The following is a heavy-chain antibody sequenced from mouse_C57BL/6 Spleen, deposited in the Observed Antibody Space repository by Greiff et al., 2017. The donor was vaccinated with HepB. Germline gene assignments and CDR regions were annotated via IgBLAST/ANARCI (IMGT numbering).Heavy chain of an antibody. CDR2: IHPNSGST. Sequence: QVQLQQPGAELVKPGASVKLSCKASGYTFTSYWMHWVKQRPGQGLEWIGMIHPNSGSTNYNEKFKSKATLTVDKSSSTAYMQLSSLTSEDSAVYYGARYYGSSYGWFAYWGQGTLVTVSA. J-gene: IGHJ3*01. V-gene: IGHV1-64*01. D-gene: IGHD1-1*01. CDR1: GYTFTSYW. CDR3: ARYYGSSYGWFAY.